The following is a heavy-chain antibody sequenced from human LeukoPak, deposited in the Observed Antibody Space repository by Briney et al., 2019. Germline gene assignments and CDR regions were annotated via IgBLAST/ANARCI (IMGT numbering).Heavy chain of an antibody. J-gene: IGHJ4*02. CDR2: FFLKGST. CDR3: ARVARCTSCFDVDY. CDR1: GGSISNYF. V-gene: IGHV4-4*07. D-gene: IGHD2-2*01. Sequence: SETLSLTCTVSGGSISNYFWSWVRQPAGKGLEWIGSFFLKGSTYYNPSLKSRVTISVDTSKNQFSLTLSSVTAADTAVYYCARVARCTSCFDVDYWGQGTLVTVSS.